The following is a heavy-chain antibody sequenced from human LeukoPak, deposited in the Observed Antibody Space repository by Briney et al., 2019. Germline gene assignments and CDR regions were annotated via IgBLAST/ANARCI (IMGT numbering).Heavy chain of an antibody. V-gene: IGHV3-53*01. J-gene: IGHJ3*02. CDR2: IYGGGDT. Sequence: GGSLRLSCEASEFLVSVNFMSWVRQAPGKGLECVSLIYGGGDTYYADSVRGRFTISRDNSKNTVYLHMNSLRADDTAVYYCARGHSSAFAWGFDIWGQGTRVTVSS. D-gene: IGHD6-19*01. CDR3: ARGHSSAFAWGFDI. CDR1: EFLVSVNF.